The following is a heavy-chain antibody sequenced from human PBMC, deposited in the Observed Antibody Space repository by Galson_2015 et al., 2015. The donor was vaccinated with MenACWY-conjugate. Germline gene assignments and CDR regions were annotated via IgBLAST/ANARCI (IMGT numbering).Heavy chain of an antibody. J-gene: IGHJ4*02. CDR3: ARRHCSSGSCFFDY. Sequence: ETLSLTCTVSGGSISSYYLSWIRQPPGKELEWIGYIYYSGTTKYNPSLKSRVTISADTSKTQFSLRLNSVTAADTAVYYCARRHCSSGSCFFDYWGQGSLVTVSS. CDR2: IYYSGTT. D-gene: IGHD2-15*01. V-gene: IGHV4-59*08. CDR1: GGSISSYY.